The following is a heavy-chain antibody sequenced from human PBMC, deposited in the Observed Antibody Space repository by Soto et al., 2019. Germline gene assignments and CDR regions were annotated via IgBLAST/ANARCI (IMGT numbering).Heavy chain of an antibody. CDR2: ISGSGGST. D-gene: IGHD2-2*01. V-gene: IGHV3-23*01. Sequence: EVQLLESGGGLVQPGGSLRLSCAASGFTFSSYAMSWVRQAPGKGLEWVSAISGSGGSTYYADSVKGRFTTSRDNSKNTLYLQMNSLRAADTAVYYCAKVSRDIVVVPAAGDYWGQGTLVTVSS. J-gene: IGHJ4*02. CDR3: AKVSRDIVVVPAAGDY. CDR1: GFTFSSYA.